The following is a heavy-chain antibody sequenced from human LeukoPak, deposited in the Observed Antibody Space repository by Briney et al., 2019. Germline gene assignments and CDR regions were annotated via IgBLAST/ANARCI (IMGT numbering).Heavy chain of an antibody. CDR1: GGSISSGDYY. CDR2: IYYSGST. Sequence: SETLSLTCTVSGGSISSGDYYWSWIRQPPGKGLEWIGYIYYSGSTYYNPSLKSRVTISVDTSKNQFSLKLSSVTAADTAVCYCARDGPLTFFDYWGQGTLVTVSS. V-gene: IGHV4-30-4*01. D-gene: IGHD4/OR15-4a*01. CDR3: ARDGPLTFFDY. J-gene: IGHJ4*02.